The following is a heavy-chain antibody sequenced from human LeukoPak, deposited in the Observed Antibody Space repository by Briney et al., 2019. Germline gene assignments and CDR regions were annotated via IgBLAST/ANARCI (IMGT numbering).Heavy chain of an antibody. D-gene: IGHD3-10*01. V-gene: IGHV1-8*03. J-gene: IGHJ4*02. CDR2: MNPNSGNT. CDR1: GYTFTNYD. Sequence: ASVKVSCKASGYTFTNYDINWVRQATGQGLEWMGWMNPNSGNTGYAQKFQGRVTITRNTSISTAYMELSSLISEDTAVYFCARARGSGSYSEPYYFDYWGQGTLVTVSS. CDR3: ARARGSGSYSEPYYFDY.